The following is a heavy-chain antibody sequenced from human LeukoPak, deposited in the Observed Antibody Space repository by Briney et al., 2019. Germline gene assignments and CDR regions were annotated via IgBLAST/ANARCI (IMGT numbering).Heavy chain of an antibody. CDR3: ASYSRAGWRFDY. J-gene: IGHJ4*02. CDR2: IYYSGST. D-gene: IGHD6-13*01. Sequence: SETLSLTCTVSGGSISSSSYYWGWIRQPPGKGLEWIGSIYYSGSTNYNPSLKSRVTISVDTSKNQFSLKLSSVTAADTAVYYCASYSRAGWRFDYWGQGTLVTVSS. CDR1: GGSISSSSYY. V-gene: IGHV4-39*07.